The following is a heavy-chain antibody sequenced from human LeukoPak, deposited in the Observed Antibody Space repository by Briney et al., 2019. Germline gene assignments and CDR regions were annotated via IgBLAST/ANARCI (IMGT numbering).Heavy chain of an antibody. CDR3: ARDGGVYYYDSSGSLN. CDR1: GGSFSGYY. J-gene: IGHJ4*02. V-gene: IGHV4-38-2*02. D-gene: IGHD3-22*01. Sequence: SETLSLTCAVYGGSFSGYYWGWIRQPPGKGLEWIGSIYHSGSTYYNPSLKSRVTISVDTSKNQFSLKLSSVTAADTAVYYCARDGGVYYYDSSGSLNWGQGTLVTVSS. CDR2: IYHSGST.